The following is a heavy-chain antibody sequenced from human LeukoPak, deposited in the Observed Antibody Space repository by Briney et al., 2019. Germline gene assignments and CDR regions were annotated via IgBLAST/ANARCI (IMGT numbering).Heavy chain of an antibody. D-gene: IGHD3-10*01. CDR3: AREKITMVRGVIINAFDI. CDR1: GGSISSYY. Sequence: SETLSLTCTVSGGSISSYYWSWTRQPPGKGLEWIGYIYYSGSTNYNPSLKSRVTISVDTSKNQFSLKLSSVTAADTAVYYCAREKITMVRGVIINAFDIWGQGTMVTVSS. CDR2: IYYSGST. V-gene: IGHV4-59*01. J-gene: IGHJ3*02.